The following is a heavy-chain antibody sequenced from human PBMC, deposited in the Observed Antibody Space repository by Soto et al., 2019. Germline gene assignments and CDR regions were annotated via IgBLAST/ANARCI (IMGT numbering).Heavy chain of an antibody. V-gene: IGHV4-4*02. CDR3: ARDDGNYYFFDT. CDR2: IFHTGST. Sequence: QVDLREAGPGVVKPSGPLSLTCSVSGGSISSPNWWSWVRPPPGKGLEWIGDIFHTGSTNLNSSLKSRVTFSVDKSENQFSLKLTSMTPADTAVYYCARDDGNYYFFDTWGQGILVTVSS. CDR1: GGSISSPNW. D-gene: IGHD4-17*01. J-gene: IGHJ5*02.